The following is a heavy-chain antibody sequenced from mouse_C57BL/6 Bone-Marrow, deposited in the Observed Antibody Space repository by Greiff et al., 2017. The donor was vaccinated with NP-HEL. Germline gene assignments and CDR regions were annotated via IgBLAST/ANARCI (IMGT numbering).Heavy chain of an antibody. CDR3: ARRPRYWYVDV. J-gene: IGHJ1*03. Sequence: EVQLQQSGPVLVKPGASVKMSCKASGYTFTDYYMNWVKQSHGKSLEWIGVINPYNGGTSYNQKFKGKATLTVDKSSSTAYMELNSLTSEDSAVYYCARRPRYWYVDVWGTGTTVTVSS. V-gene: IGHV1-19*01. CDR1: GYTFTDYY. CDR2: INPYNGGT.